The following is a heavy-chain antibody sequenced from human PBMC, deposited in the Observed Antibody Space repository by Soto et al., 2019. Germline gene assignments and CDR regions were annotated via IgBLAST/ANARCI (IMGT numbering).Heavy chain of an antibody. D-gene: IGHD3-9*01. V-gene: IGHV6-1*01. CDR1: GDSVSSNSAA. CDR3: ARDHYDILTGSEPTFDY. CDR2: TYYRSKWYN. J-gene: IGHJ4*02. Sequence: SETLSLTCAISGDSVSSNSAAWNWIRQSPSRGLEWLGRTYYRSKWYNDYAVSVKSRITINPDTSKNQFSLQLNSVTPEDTAVYYCARDHYDILTGSEPTFDYWGQGTLVTVSS.